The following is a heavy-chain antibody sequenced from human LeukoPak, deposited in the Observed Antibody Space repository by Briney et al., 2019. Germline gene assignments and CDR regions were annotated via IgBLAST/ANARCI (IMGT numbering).Heavy chain of an antibody. D-gene: IGHD3-22*01. Sequence: PGGSLRLSCAASGFTFSTYEMTWVRQAPGKGLEWVSYISDSGSAIYYADSVKGRFTISRDNAKNSLYLQLNSLRAEDTAVYYCARVLHKRDYDSSDYYGFWGQGTLVTVSS. V-gene: IGHV3-48*03. CDR3: ARVLHKRDYDSSDYYGF. CDR2: ISDSGSAI. CDR1: GFTFSTYE. J-gene: IGHJ4*02.